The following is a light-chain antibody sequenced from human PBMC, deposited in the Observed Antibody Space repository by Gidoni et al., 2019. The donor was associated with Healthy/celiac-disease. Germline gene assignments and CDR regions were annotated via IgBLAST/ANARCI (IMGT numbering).Light chain of an antibody. V-gene: IGKV1-5*01. J-gene: IGKJ1*01. Sequence: DIQMTQSPSTLPASVGDRVTITCRASQSISSWLAWYQQTPGKAPKLLTYDASSLESEVPSRFSGSGSGTEFTLTISSLQPDDFATYYCQQYNSYSETFGQGTKVEIK. CDR3: QQYNSYSET. CDR1: QSISSW. CDR2: DAS.